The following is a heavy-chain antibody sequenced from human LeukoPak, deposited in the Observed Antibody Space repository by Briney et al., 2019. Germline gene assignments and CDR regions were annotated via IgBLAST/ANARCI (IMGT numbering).Heavy chain of an antibody. J-gene: IGHJ1*01. CDR1: GFTFNKYG. V-gene: IGHV3-30*18. D-gene: IGHD3-22*01. Sequence: PGRSLRLSCIASGFTFNKYGMHWVRRAPGKGLEWVAVRSDDGSAQHYADSVRGRSTISRDNSKNTLSLQMNSLRPEDTAMYFCAKDRDPYSSGTWDSWGQGTLVIVSS. CDR3: AKDRDPYSSGTWDS. CDR2: RSDDGSAQ.